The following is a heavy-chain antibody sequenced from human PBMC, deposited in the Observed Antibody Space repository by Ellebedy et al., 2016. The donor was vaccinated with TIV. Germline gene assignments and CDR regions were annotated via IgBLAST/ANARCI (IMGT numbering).Heavy chain of an antibody. CDR1: GYTFTSYG. CDR2: ISTYSGNT. D-gene: IGHD6-19*01. Sequence: AASVKVSCKASGYTFTSYGIGWVRQAPGQGLEWMGWISTYSGNTDYAQKLQGRVTMTTDTSTSTAYMELRSLRSDDTAVYYCARGGERMYSSGWPLDYWGQGTVVTVSS. CDR3: ARGGERMYSSGWPLDY. V-gene: IGHV1-18*04. J-gene: IGHJ4*02.